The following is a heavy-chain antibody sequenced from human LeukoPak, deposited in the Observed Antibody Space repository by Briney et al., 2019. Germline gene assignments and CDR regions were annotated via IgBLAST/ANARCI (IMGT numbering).Heavy chain of an antibody. D-gene: IGHD6-13*01. CDR1: GYTFTGYY. Sequence: ASVKVSCKASGYTFTGYYMHWVRQAPGQGLELMGWINPNSGGTNYAQKFQGRVTMTRDTSISTAYMELSRLRSDDTAVYYCARGKGIAAAGTGNWFDPWGQGTLVTVSS. V-gene: IGHV1-2*02. CDR2: INPNSGGT. CDR3: ARGKGIAAAGTGNWFDP. J-gene: IGHJ5*02.